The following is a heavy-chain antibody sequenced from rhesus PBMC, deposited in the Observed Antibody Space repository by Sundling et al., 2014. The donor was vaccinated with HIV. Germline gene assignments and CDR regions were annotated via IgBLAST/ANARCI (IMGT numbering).Heavy chain of an antibody. CDR2: ISSGGGNT. CDR3: AKADIDTAGPDY. J-gene: IGHJ4*01. V-gene: IGHV3S42*01. CDR1: GFTFSSYG. D-gene: IGHD5-24*01. Sequence: EVQLVESGGGLVQPGGSLRLSCAASGFTFSSYGMYWVRQAPGKGLEWISAISSGGGNTYYADSVKGRFTISRDNSKNTLSLQMNSLRAEDTAVYYCAKADIDTAGPDYWGQGVLVTGLL.